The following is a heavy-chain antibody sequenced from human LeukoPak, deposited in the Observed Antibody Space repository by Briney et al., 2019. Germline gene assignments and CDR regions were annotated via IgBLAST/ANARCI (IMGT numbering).Heavy chain of an antibody. D-gene: IGHD3-10*01. V-gene: IGHV3-23*01. J-gene: IGHJ4*02. CDR2: ITGSGNST. CDR3: ARELFDFDY. Sequence: PGGSLRLSCAVSGFTFSNYAMTWVRQAPGKGLEWVSEITGSGNSTYCADSVKGRFTISRDNSKNTLYLQMNSLRAEDTAVYYCARELFDFDYWGQGTLVTVSS. CDR1: GFTFSNYA.